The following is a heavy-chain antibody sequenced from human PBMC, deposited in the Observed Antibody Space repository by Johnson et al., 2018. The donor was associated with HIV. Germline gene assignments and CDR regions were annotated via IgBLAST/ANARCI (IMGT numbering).Heavy chain of an antibody. CDR2: IWYDGSNK. V-gene: IGHV3-33*06. CDR1: GFSFSSYA. Sequence: QVHLVESGGGVVQPGRSLRLSCAASGFSFSSYAMHWVRQAPGKGLEWVAVIWYDGSNKYYADSVKGRFTISRDNSKNTVYLQMNSLSVEDTAVYYCAKSPGKDHGGNSGGFDIWGQGTMVTVSS. CDR3: AKSPGKDHGGNSGGFDI. J-gene: IGHJ3*02. D-gene: IGHD4/OR15-4a*01.